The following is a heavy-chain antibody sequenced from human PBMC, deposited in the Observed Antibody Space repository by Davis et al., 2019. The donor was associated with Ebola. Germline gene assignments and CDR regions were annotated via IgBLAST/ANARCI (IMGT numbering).Heavy chain of an antibody. D-gene: IGHD3-16*01. J-gene: IGHJ5*02. Sequence: AASVKVSCKASGGTFSSYTISWVRQAPGQGLEWMGRIIPVLDIANYAQKFQGRVTITADKSTSTAYMELSSLRSEDTAVYYCARGLIQGGGWWFDPWGQGTLVTVSS. CDR3: ARGLIQGGGWWFDP. CDR1: GGTFSSYT. CDR2: IIPVLDIA. V-gene: IGHV1-69*02.